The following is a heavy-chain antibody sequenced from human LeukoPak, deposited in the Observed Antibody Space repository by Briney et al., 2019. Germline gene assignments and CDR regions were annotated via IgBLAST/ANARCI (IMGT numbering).Heavy chain of an antibody. D-gene: IGHD1-26*01. J-gene: IGHJ4*02. Sequence: GGSLRLSCAASGFTFSNYAMNWVRQAPGKGLEWVSLISGSTGSTYYADSVKGRFTISRDNAKNSLYLQMNSLRAEDTAVYYCASRTVGARFDYWGRGTLVTVSS. V-gene: IGHV3-23*01. CDR2: ISGSTGST. CDR3: ASRTVGARFDY. CDR1: GFTFSNYA.